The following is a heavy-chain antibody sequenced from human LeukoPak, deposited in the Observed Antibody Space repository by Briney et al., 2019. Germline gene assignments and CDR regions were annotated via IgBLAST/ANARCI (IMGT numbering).Heavy chain of an antibody. J-gene: IGHJ4*02. D-gene: IGHD5-18*01. CDR2: MYNSGST. V-gene: IGHV4-59*01. CDR1: GDSLSSYY. Sequence: SETLSLTCTVSGDSLSSYYWTWLRQPPAKGLEWIGYMYNSGSTNYNPSLKSRVTISVDTSKNQFSLKLSSVTAADTAVYYCARRDTASDFDYWGQGILVTVSS. CDR3: ARRDTASDFDY.